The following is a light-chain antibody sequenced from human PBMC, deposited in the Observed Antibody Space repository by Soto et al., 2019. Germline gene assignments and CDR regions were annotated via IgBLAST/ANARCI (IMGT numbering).Light chain of an antibody. J-gene: IGLJ2*01. CDR1: SSDIGGYNY. V-gene: IGLV2-8*01. CDR2: EVT. Sequence: QSVLTQPPSASGSPGQSVTISCTGTSSDIGGYNYVSWYQQHPGKAPKLMIYEVTKRPSGVPDRFSGSRSGNAASLTVSGLQAEDEADYCCCSYGGNNNVLFGGGTKLTVL. CDR3: CSYGGNNNVL.